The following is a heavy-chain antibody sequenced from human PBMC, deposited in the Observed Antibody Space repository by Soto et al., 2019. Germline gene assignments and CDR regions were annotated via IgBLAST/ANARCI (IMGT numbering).Heavy chain of an antibody. V-gene: IGHV4-61*01. CDR2: IYYDGTT. Sequence: QVQLQESGPGLVKPSETLSLTCTVSGTSVSSNSNHWSWVRQPPGKGLEWIGYIYYDGTTNYNPSLNNRVTISLDTSQNQCSLKVTSVSAVDTAVYSCERRVGATPPRDGGEGTLVTVSS. D-gene: IGHD1-26*01. J-gene: IGHJ4*02. CDR3: ERRVGATPPRD. CDR1: GTSVSSNSNH.